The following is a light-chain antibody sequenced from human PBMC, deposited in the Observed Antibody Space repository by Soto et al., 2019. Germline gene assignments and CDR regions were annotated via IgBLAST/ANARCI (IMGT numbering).Light chain of an antibody. V-gene: IGKV3-20*01. J-gene: IGKJ5*01. CDR2: GES. CDR1: QSVSSY. CDR3: QQYGGSPSIT. Sequence: EIVMTQSPATLSVSPGERATLSCRASQSVSSYLAWYQQKPGQAPRLLIYGESRRATGIPDRFSGSGSGTDFTLAIRRLEPEDSAVYYCQQYGGSPSITFGQGTRLEIK.